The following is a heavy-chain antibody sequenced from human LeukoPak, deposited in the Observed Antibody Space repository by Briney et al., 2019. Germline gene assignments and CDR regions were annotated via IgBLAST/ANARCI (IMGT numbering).Heavy chain of an antibody. CDR3: ARASSGWYGY. Sequence: GGSLRLSCVVSGFTFSSYAMHWVRQAPGKGLEYVSAISSNGGSTYYANSVKGRFTVSRDNSKNTLYLQMGSLRVEDMAVYYCARASSGWYGYWGQGTLVTVSS. J-gene: IGHJ4*02. CDR1: GFTFSSYA. CDR2: ISSNGGST. V-gene: IGHV3-64*01. D-gene: IGHD6-19*01.